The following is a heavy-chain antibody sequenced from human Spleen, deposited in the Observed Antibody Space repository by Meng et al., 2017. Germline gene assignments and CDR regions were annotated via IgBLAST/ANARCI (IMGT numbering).Heavy chain of an antibody. Sequence: EVQLLESGGGLVQPGGSLRLSCAASGFTFSKYWMHWVRQAPGKGLVWISRISTDGSITNYADSVKGRFTISRDNAKNTVYLQMNSLRAEDTAVYYCTRLLDRDYWGQGTLVTVSS. V-gene: IGHV3-74*02. D-gene: IGHD3-22*01. CDR2: ISTDGSIT. CDR3: TRLLDRDY. CDR1: GFTFSKYW. J-gene: IGHJ4*02.